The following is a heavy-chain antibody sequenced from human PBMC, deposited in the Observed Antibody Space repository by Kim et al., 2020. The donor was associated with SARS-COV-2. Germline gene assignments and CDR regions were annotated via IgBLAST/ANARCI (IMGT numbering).Heavy chain of an antibody. Sequence: STYYNPSLKSRVTISVDTSKNQFSLKLSSVTAADTAVYYCARAKRPAFDYWGQGTLVTVSS. CDR3: ARAKRPAFDY. CDR2: ST. D-gene: IGHD1-1*01. J-gene: IGHJ4*02. V-gene: IGHV4-39*01.